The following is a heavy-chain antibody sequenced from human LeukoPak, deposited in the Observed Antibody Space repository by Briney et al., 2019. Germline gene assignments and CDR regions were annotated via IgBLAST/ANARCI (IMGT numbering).Heavy chain of an antibody. J-gene: IGHJ6*03. CDR1: GGSISSSSYY. V-gene: IGHV4-39*07. CDR2: IYYSGST. D-gene: IGHD4-11*01. CDR3: ARRAWAVTTGRSAHPYYYYMDV. Sequence: SETLSLTCTVSGGSISSSSYYWGWIRQPPGKGLEWIGSIYYSGSTYYNPSLKSRVTISVDTSKNQFSLKLSSVTAADTAVYYCARRAWAVTTGRSAHPYYYYMDVWGKGTTVTVSS.